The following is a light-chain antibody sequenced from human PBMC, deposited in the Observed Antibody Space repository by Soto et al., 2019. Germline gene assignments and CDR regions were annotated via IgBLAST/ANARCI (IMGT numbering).Light chain of an antibody. V-gene: IGLV1-51*01. CDR3: GTWDSSLSAVV. CDR2: DNN. Sequence: QSVLTQPPSVSAAPGQKVTISCSGSSSNIGNNYVSWYQQLQGTAPKLLIYDNNKRPSGIPDRFSGSKSGTSATLGITVLQTGDEADYYCGTWDSSLSAVVFGGGTQLTVL. CDR1: SSNIGNNY. J-gene: IGLJ2*01.